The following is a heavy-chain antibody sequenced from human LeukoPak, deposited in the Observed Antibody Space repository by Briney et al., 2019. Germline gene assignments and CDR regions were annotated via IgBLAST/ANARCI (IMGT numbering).Heavy chain of an antibody. J-gene: IGHJ1*01. CDR3: VIMHGYYDGTGYWVQ. CDR1: GFTFASYG. CDR2: ITTNGGRT. Sequence: PGGSLRLSCAASGFTFASYGMSWVRDAPGKGLEWVSFITTNGGRTSYADSVEGRFTISRDNPRNTLYMQMNSLRDEDTAVYYCVIMHGYYDGTGYWVQWGQGTLVSVSS. D-gene: IGHD3-22*01. V-gene: IGHV3-23*01.